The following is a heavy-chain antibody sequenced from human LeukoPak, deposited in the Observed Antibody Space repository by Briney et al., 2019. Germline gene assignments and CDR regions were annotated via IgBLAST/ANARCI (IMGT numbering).Heavy chain of an antibody. CDR2: ISDSGNSI. J-gene: IGHJ4*02. CDR1: GFTFSNHG. Sequence: PGGSLRLSCAASGFTFSNHGMQWVRQAPGKGLEWVSFISDSGNSISYTDSVKGRFTISRDNAKNSLYLQMNSLRGEDTGLYYCARDRGGDRFDYWGQGTPVTVSS. CDR3: ARDRGGDRFDY. D-gene: IGHD3-10*01. V-gene: IGHV3-48*03.